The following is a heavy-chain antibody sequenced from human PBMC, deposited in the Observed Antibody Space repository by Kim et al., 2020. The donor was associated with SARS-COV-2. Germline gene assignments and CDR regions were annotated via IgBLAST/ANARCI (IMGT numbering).Heavy chain of an antibody. J-gene: IGHJ6*02. CDR1: GFTFSNYG. D-gene: IGHD3-22*01. CDR3: ARDWYFDSDDYAMDV. CDR2: IWYDGSNK. Sequence: GGSLRLSCEASGFTFSNYGMHWVRQAPGKGLEWVAVIWYDGSNKYYSDSVKGRFTISRDNSKNTLYLQMNSLRAEDTALYYCARDWYFDSDDYAMDVWGQGTTVTVSS. V-gene: IGHV3-33*01.